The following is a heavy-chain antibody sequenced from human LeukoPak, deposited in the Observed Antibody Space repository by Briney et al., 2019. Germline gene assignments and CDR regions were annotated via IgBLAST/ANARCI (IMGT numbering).Heavy chain of an antibody. J-gene: IGHJ4*02. V-gene: IGHV3-53*01. Sequence: GGSLRLSCAASGFTVSSNYMSWVRQAPGKGLEWVSVIYSGGSTYYADSVKGRFTISRDNSKNTLYLQMNSLRAEDTALYYCAKDLDPGIAVAGLYFDYWGQGTLVTVSS. CDR3: AKDLDPGIAVAGLYFDY. CDR2: IYSGGST. CDR1: GFTVSSNY. D-gene: IGHD6-19*01.